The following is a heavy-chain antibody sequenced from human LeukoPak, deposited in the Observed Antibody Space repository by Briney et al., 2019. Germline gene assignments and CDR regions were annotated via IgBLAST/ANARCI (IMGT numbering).Heavy chain of an antibody. J-gene: IGHJ6*03. CDR3: ARRNRGYSGCGSQHYYYYYMDV. D-gene: IGHD5-12*01. CDR2: IYPGDSDS. CDR1: GYTFNNYW. V-gene: IGHV5-51*01. Sequence: GESLKISCKGSGYTFNNYWIGWVRQMPGKGLEWMGIIYPGDSDSIYNPSFQGQVTISADESISTAYLQWSSLKASDTAMYFCARRNRGYSGCGSQHYYYYYMDVWGKGTTVTVSS.